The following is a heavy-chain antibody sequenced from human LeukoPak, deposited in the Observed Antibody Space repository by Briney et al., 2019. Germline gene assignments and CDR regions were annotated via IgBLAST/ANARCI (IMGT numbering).Heavy chain of an antibody. Sequence: SVKVSCKASGGTFSSYTISWVRQAPGQGLEWMGRIIPILGIANYAQKFQGIVTITADKSTSTAYMELSSLRSEDTAVYYCARWGYSKQTGDYWGQGTLVTVSS. CDR3: ARWGYSKQTGDY. V-gene: IGHV1-69*02. CDR1: GGTFSSYT. D-gene: IGHD4-11*01. CDR2: IIPILGIA. J-gene: IGHJ4*02.